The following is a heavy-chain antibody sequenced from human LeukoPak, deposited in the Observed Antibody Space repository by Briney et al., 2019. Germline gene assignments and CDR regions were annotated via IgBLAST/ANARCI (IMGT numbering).Heavy chain of an antibody. CDR2: INHSGST. Sequence: SETLSLTCAVYGGSFSGYYWSWIRQPPGKGPEWIGEINHSGSTNYNPSLKSRVTISVDTSKNQFSLKLSSVTAADTAVYYCARHDPIVGTPDAFDIWGQGTMVTVSS. CDR3: ARHDPIVGTPDAFDI. CDR1: GGSFSGYY. V-gene: IGHV4-34*01. J-gene: IGHJ3*02. D-gene: IGHD1-26*01.